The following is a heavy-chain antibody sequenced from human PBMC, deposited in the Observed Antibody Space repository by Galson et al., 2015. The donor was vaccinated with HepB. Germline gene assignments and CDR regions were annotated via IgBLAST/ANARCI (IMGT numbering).Heavy chain of an antibody. D-gene: IGHD1-14*01. V-gene: IGHV4-30-4*01. Sequence: LSLTCTVSSGSISSDSHYWSWIRQPPGKGLEWIAYIYYRGNTYYNPSLKSRVTMSIDTSRKQFSLKLSSVTAADTAVYYCARYGGGTHPFDTWGQGTLVTVSS. CDR3: ARYGGGTHPFDT. CDR2: IYYRGNT. CDR1: SGSISSDSHY. J-gene: IGHJ5*02.